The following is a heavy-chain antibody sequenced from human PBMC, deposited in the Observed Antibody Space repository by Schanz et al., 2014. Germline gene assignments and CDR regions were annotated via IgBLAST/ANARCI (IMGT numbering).Heavy chain of an antibody. CDR1: GLIFSNYV. CDR2: ISDSGDTA. J-gene: IGHJ4*02. CDR3: AKSLESCPGGRCSRGYFDY. D-gene: IGHD2-8*02. V-gene: IGHV3-23*01. Sequence: EVHLLESGGGLVQPGGSLRLSCAASGLIFSNYVMSWVRQAPGKGLEWVSLISDSGDTAYYADSVKGRFTISRDNFKGALYLQMSSLRAEDTAVYYCAKSLESCPGGRCSRGYFDYWGQGTLVTVSS.